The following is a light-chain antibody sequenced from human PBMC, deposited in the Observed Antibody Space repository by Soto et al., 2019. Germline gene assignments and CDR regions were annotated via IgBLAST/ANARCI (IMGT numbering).Light chain of an antibody. CDR1: QSVTNN. V-gene: IGKV3-15*01. J-gene: IGKJ1*01. CDR3: QQYTNWPQT. CDR2: GAS. Sequence: EIVMTQSPATLSVSPGERATLSCRASQSVTNNLARYQQKPGQAPRLLIYGASTRATGIPARFSGSGSGTEFTLTISSLQSEDFAIYYCQQYTNWPQTFGQ.